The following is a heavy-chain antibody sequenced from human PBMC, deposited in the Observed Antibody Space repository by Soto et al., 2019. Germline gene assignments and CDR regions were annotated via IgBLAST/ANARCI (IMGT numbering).Heavy chain of an antibody. D-gene: IGHD6-25*01. J-gene: IGHJ5*02. Sequence: QVHLVQSGAEVKKPGASVRVSCKASGYSFGHFDIHWVRKAAGQGLEWMGWVSPNSGNTGYAQRFQGRITMTRDTSKSTAYMEVKSLTSADTAIYYCARARGAASFDLWGQGTLVTASS. V-gene: IGHV1-8*01. CDR2: VSPNSGNT. CDR3: ARARGAASFDL. CDR1: GYSFGHFD.